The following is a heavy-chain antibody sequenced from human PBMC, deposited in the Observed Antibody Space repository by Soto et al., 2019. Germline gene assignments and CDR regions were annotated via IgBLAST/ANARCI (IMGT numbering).Heavy chain of an antibody. CDR2: MNPNSGNT. D-gene: IGHD6-13*01. CDR3: ARVAKVRAPAAGNPFQH. V-gene: IGHV1-8*01. Sequence: GASVKVSCKASGYTFTSYDINWVRQATGQGLEWMGWMNPNSGNTGYAQKFQGRVTMTRNTSISTAYMELSSLRSEDTAVYYCARVAKVRAPAAGNPFQHWGQGTLVTVSS. CDR1: GYTFTSYD. J-gene: IGHJ1*01.